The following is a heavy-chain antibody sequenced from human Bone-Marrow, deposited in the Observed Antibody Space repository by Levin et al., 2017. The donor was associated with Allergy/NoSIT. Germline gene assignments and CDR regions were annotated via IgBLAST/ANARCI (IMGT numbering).Heavy chain of an antibody. CDR3: ARGVMVRLGGVIASFGLDV. D-gene: IGHD3-16*01. Sequence: ASVKVSCKVDGYNITEVSMHWVRQAHGKGLEWMGGFDPEEGKTIYPQKFQGRVTMTEDTSTDTAYMELSSLRSDDTAVYFCARGVMVRLGGVIASFGLDVWGQGTTVIVSS. J-gene: IGHJ6*02. V-gene: IGHV1-24*01. CDR1: GYNITEVS. CDR2: FDPEEGKT.